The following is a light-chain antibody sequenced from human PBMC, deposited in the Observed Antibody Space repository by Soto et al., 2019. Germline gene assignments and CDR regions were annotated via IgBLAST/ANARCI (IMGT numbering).Light chain of an antibody. CDR2: EVT. CDR1: SSDVGAYDY. Sequence: QSALPQPPSASGSPGQSVTLSCTGTSSDVGAYDYVSWYQQHPGKAPKLMIYEVTKRPSGVPDRFSGSKSGNTASLTVSGLLPEDEADYYCASYAGSNKVFGTGTKLTVL. CDR3: ASYAGSNKV. J-gene: IGLJ1*01. V-gene: IGLV2-8*01.